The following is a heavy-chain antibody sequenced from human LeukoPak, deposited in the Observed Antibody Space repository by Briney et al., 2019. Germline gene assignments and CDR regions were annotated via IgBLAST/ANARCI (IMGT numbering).Heavy chain of an antibody. Sequence: GASVKVSCKASGYTFTSYYIHWVRQAPGQGLEWMGRLNPNIGGTNYAQKFQGRVTMTRDTSTDTAYMQLSSLRSTDTAVYFCARALGVGFGQNAYYFDHWGQGTLVTVSS. J-gene: IGHJ4*02. CDR1: GYTFTSYY. D-gene: IGHD1-26*01. CDR3: ARALGVGFGQNAYYFDH. V-gene: IGHV1-2*06. CDR2: LNPNIGGT.